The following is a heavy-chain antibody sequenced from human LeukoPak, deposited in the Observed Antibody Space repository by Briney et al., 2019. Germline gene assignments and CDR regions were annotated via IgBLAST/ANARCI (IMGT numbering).Heavy chain of an antibody. CDR3: ARVVAGLTALDV. D-gene: IGHD1-20*01. CDR2: IFFSGST. Sequence: PSETLSLTCTVSGVSISSGGYYWSWIHQHPGKGLEWIGYIFFSGSTYYNPSLESRVNISVDTSENQFSLKVTSVTAADTAVYYCARVVAGLTALDVWGQGTVVTVSS. J-gene: IGHJ3*01. CDR1: GVSISSGGYY. V-gene: IGHV4-31*03.